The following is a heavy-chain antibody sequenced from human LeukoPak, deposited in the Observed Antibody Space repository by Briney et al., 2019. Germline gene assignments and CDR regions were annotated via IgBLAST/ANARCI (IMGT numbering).Heavy chain of an antibody. J-gene: IGHJ4*02. D-gene: IGHD6-13*01. Sequence: GGSLRLSCAASGFTFSSYEMNWVRQAPGKGLEWVSYISSSGSTIYYADSVKGRFTISRDNAKNSLYLQMNSLRAEDTAAYYCARVEPGYSSSWYGVDYWGQGTLVTVSS. CDR1: GFTFSSYE. CDR3: ARVEPGYSSSWYGVDY. CDR2: ISSSGSTI. V-gene: IGHV3-48*03.